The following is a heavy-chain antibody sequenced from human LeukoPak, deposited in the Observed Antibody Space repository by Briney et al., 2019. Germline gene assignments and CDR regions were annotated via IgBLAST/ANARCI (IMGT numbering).Heavy chain of an antibody. CDR3: ARNTIFGVVIRLHYYYMDV. V-gene: IGHV1-69*13. J-gene: IGHJ6*03. CDR2: IIPIFGTA. CDR1: GGTFSSYA. Sequence: SVKVSCKVSGGTFSSYAISWVRQAPGQGLEWMGGIIPIFGTANYAQKFQGRVTITADESTSTAYMELSSLRSEDTAVYYCARNTIFGVVIRLHYYYMDVWGKGTTVTVSS. D-gene: IGHD3-3*01.